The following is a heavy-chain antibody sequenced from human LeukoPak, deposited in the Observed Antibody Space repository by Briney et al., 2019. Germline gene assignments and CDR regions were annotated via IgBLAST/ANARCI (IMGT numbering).Heavy chain of an antibody. D-gene: IGHD2-15*01. V-gene: IGHV4-59*12. J-gene: IGHJ6*02. CDR2: IYYSGST. CDR3: ARARRYCSGGSCSTHYYYYGMDV. Sequence: SETLSLTCTVSGGSISNYYWSWIRQPPGKGLEWIGYIYYSGSTNYNPSLKSRVTISVDTSKNQFSLKLSSVTAADTAVYYCARARRYCSGGSCSTHYYYYGMDVWGQGTTVTVSS. CDR1: GGSISNYY.